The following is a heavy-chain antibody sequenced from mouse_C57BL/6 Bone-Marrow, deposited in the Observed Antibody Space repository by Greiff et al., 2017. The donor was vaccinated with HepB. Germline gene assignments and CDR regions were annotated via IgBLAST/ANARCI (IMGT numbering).Heavy chain of an antibody. D-gene: IGHD1-1*01. CDR2: LWSGGST. V-gene: IGHV2-2*01. J-gene: IGHJ4*01. CDR3: ASYHYGSPYAMDY. CDR1: GFSLTSYG. Sequence: QVQLQQSGPGLVQPSQSLSITCTVSGFSLTSYGVHWVRQSPGKGLEWLGVLWSGGSTDYNAAFISRLSLSKDNSKSQVFFKMNSLQADDTAIYYCASYHYGSPYAMDYWGQGTSVTVSS.